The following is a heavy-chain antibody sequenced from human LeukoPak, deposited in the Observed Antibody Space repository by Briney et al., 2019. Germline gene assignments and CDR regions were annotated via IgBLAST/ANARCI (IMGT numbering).Heavy chain of an antibody. CDR2: MNPNSGNT. CDR1: GYTFTSYD. CDR3: ARGQKSCTNGVCYTANWFDP. J-gene: IGHJ5*02. V-gene: IGHV1-8*01. Sequence: ASVKVSCKASGYTFTSYDINWVRQATGRGLEWMGWMNPNSGNTGYAQKFQGRVTMTRNTSISTAYMELSSLRSEDTAVYYCARGQKSCTNGVCYTANWFDPWGQGTLVTVSS. D-gene: IGHD2-8*01.